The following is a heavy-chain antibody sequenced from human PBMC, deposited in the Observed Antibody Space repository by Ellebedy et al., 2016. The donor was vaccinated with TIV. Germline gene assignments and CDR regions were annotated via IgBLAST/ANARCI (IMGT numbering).Heavy chain of an antibody. CDR1: GLTFSRYW. J-gene: IGHJ4*02. D-gene: IGHD3-10*01. CDR2: IITDGSST. Sequence: GESLKISCAASGLTFSRYWMHRVRQAPGKGLVWVSRIITDGSSTTYADSVKGRFTISRDNAKNTVYLQMNSLRAEDTAVYYCAKSGSYLRETFDYWGQGTLVTVSS. V-gene: IGHV3-74*03. CDR3: AKSGSYLRETFDY.